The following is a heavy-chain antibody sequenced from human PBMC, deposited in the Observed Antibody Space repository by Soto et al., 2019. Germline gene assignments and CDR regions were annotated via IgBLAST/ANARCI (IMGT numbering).Heavy chain of an antibody. V-gene: IGHV3-9*01. CDR3: TTTYPNEDSRVVAY. Sequence: EVQLVESGGGLVQPGRSLRLSCAASGFTFYDYAMHWVRQPPGKGLELVSGITRNSGSKDYADSVKGRFTISRDNRKTSLYLQMNSLRGEDTALYYCTTTYPNEDSRVVAYWGQGTRVTVSS. J-gene: IGHJ4*02. CDR1: GFTFYDYA. D-gene: IGHD1-1*01. CDR2: ITRNSGSK.